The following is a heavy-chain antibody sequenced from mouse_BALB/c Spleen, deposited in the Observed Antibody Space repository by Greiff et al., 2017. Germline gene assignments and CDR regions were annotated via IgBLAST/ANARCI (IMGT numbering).Heavy chain of an antibody. CDR3: ARQFITTVVAPFDY. J-gene: IGHJ2*01. Sequence: EVQGVESGGGLVKPGGSLKLSCAASGFTFSSYAMSWVRQSPEKRLEWVAEISSGGSYTYYPDTVTGRFTISRDNAKNTLYLEMSSLRSEDTAMYYCARQFITTVVAPFDYWGQGTTLTVSS. D-gene: IGHD1-1*01. CDR2: ISSGGSYT. V-gene: IGHV5-9-4*01. CDR1: GFTFSSYA.